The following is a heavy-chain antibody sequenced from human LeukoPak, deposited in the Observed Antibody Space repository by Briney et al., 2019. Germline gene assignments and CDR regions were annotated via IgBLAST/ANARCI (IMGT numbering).Heavy chain of an antibody. CDR2: INHSGST. CDR3: ARHAKTTVTTGVFDY. V-gene: IGHV4-34*01. D-gene: IGHD4-17*01. CDR1: GGSFSGYY. Sequence: SETLSLTCAVYGGSFSGYYWSWIRQPPGKGLEWIGEINHSGSTNYNPSLKSRVTISVDTSKNQFSLKLSSVTAADTAVYYCARHAKTTVTTGVFDYWGQGTLVTVSS. J-gene: IGHJ4*02.